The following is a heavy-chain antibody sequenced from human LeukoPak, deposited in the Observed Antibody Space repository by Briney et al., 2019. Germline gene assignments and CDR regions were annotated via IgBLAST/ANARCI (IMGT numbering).Heavy chain of an antibody. D-gene: IGHD6-19*01. CDR2: IHPSGTT. Sequence: SETLSLTCAIYGVSFDTYYWHWVRQPPGKGLEWIGEIHPSGTTNYYPSLKSRVTISIDASKNQFSLKLTSVTAAYSAVYYCARGWGSVTVTPPGPPWGQVTLVTVSS. J-gene: IGHJ5*02. CDR3: ARGWGSVTVTPPGPP. CDR1: GVSFDTYY. V-gene: IGHV4-34*01.